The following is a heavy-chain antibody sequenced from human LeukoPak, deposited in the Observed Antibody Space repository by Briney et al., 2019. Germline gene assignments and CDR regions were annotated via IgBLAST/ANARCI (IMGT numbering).Heavy chain of an antibody. CDR3: GTSRDTPIDL. CDR1: GFTFSGYW. Sequence: GGSLRLSCAASGFTFSGYWMSWVRQAPGKGLEWVGNIKKDRNAKNYVNSVKRPFSISTNNASNSLYLEMSRLRVEDTAVYYCGTSRDTPIDLGGQGTLVTVSS. CDR2: IKKDRNAK. V-gene: IGHV3-7*01. D-gene: IGHD2-15*01. J-gene: IGHJ4*02.